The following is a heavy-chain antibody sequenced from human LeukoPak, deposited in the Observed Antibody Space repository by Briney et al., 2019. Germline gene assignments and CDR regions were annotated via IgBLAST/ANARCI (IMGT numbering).Heavy chain of an antibody. V-gene: IGHV3-74*01. J-gene: IGHJ3*02. CDR2: INSDGSGT. CDR3: ARGKDGVWAFDI. D-gene: IGHD3-16*01. Sequence: GGSLRLSCGASGFTFNNYWMHWVRQAPGMGLVWGSRINSDGSGTTSADSVKGRVTISRDNAKNTLYLQMNSLRAEDAAVYYCARGKDGVWAFDIWGQGTTVTVSS. CDR1: GFTFNNYW.